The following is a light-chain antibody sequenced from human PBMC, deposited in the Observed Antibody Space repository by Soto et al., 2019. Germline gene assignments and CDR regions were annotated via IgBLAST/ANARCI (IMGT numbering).Light chain of an antibody. CDR3: QQYATSPLT. J-gene: IGKJ4*02. Sequence: EIVLTQSPGTLSLSPGERATLSCRASQSVARNSIAWYQQKPGQAPRLLIHAASGRATDVPDRFSGSGSGTTFTLTISGVQPEDFAVYHCQQYATSPLTFGAGTKVEI. CDR1: QSVARNS. V-gene: IGKV3-20*01. CDR2: AAS.